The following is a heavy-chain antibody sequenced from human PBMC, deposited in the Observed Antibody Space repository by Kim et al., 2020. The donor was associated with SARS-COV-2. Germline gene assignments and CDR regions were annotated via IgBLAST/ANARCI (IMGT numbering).Heavy chain of an antibody. V-gene: IGHV3-30*18. CDR2: ISYDGYNE. CDR1: GFSFSNSV. D-gene: IGHD6-13*01. Sequence: GGSLRLSCAASGFSFSNSVMHWVRQAPGKGLEWVAVISYDGYNEYYADSVRGRFTISRDDSINTLYLQMNSLKVEDTAVYYCAKDGKGXXLVXSXXXIWGQGTXXXVSS. J-gene: IGHJ3*02. CDR3: AKDGKGXXLVXSXXXI.